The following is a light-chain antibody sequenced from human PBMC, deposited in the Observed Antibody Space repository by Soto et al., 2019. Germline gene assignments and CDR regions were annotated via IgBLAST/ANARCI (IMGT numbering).Light chain of an antibody. J-gene: IGKJ1*01. Sequence: DIQMTQSTSSLSASVGDRVTITCRASQSIINYLNGYQQKPVKAPKCLIYGASSLQSGVPSRFSGSGSGTDFTLTISSLQPEDFATYNCQQSYTTPWTFGQGTKVDIK. CDR1: QSIINY. V-gene: IGKV1-39*01. CDR2: GAS. CDR3: QQSYTTPWT.